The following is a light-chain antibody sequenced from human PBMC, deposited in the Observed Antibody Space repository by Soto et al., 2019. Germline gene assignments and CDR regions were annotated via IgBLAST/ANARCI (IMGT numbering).Light chain of an antibody. CDR2: DAS. CDR3: QQYNNWPPLT. Sequence: EIVMTQSPATLSVSPGERATLSCRASQSVSRNLAWYQQKPGQAPRLLIYDASTRATGIPARFSGRGSGTEFTLTVSSLQSEDFAVYYCQQYNNWPPLTFGPGTKVDIK. V-gene: IGKV3-15*01. CDR1: QSVSRN. J-gene: IGKJ3*01.